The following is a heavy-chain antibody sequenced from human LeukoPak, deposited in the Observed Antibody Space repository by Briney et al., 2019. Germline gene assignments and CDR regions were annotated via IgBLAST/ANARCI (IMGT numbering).Heavy chain of an antibody. CDR1: GGTFSSYA. D-gene: IGHD2-15*01. Sequence: SVTVSCKASGGTFSSYAISWVRQAPGQGLEWMGGIIPIFGTANYAQKFQGRVTITADESTSTAYMELSSLRSEDTAVYYCARDSAPSFGLLDYWGQGTLVTVSS. CDR2: IIPIFGTA. CDR3: ARDSAPSFGLLDY. J-gene: IGHJ4*02. V-gene: IGHV1-69*13.